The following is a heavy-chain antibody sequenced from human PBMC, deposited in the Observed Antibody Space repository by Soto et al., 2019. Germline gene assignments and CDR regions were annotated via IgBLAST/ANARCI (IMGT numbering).Heavy chain of an antibody. Sequence: GGSLRLSCAASRFTFSTYAMSWVRQAPGKGLEWVSGISGGGGDTSYADSVRGRFTCSRDNSKNTLYLQMNSLRAEDTALDYCAKSLFGGPDIWGQGTMVTVSS. D-gene: IGHD2-15*01. V-gene: IGHV3-23*01. CDR3: AKSLFGGPDI. J-gene: IGHJ3*02. CDR1: RFTFSTYA. CDR2: ISGGGGDT.